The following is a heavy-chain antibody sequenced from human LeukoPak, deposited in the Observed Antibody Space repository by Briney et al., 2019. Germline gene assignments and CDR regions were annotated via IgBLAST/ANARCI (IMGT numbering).Heavy chain of an antibody. Sequence: SETLSLTCTLSGYSISSGYYWGSIRQPPGKGLEWIGSIYHSGSTYYNPSLNSRVTISVDTSKNQCSLKLSSVTAADTAVYYCARDLLPFDIWGQGTMVTVSS. J-gene: IGHJ3*02. CDR3: ARDLLPFDI. CDR2: IYHSGST. CDR1: GYSISSGYY. V-gene: IGHV4-38-2*02.